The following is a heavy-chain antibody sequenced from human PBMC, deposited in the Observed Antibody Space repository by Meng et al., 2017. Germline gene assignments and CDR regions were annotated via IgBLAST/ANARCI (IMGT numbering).Heavy chain of an antibody. V-gene: IGHV1-69*04. J-gene: IGHJ4*02. CDR3: ARDAYDSSGYYYPFDY. CDR1: GGTFSSYT. Sequence: SVKVSCKASGGTFSSYTISWVRQVPGQGLEWMGRIIPILGIANYAQKFQGRVTITADKSTSTAYMELSSLRSEDTAVYYCARDAYDSSGYYYPFDYWGQGTRVTGYS. D-gene: IGHD3-22*01. CDR2: IIPILGIA.